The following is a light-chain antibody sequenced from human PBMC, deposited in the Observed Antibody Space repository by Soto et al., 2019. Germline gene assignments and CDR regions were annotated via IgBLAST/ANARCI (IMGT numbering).Light chain of an antibody. V-gene: IGKV2-28*01. CDR2: LAS. CDR1: NSLLHSSGYNY. Sequence: DIVLTASTLYLHVTPGQPVSMSCTFRNSLLHSSGYNYLDWYLQKPGQSPQLLIYLASNRASGVTDRFSGSGSGTDFTLNISRVEAEDVGVYYGMQPLQAPWTFGQGTKVDIK. J-gene: IGKJ1*01. CDR3: MQPLQAPWT.